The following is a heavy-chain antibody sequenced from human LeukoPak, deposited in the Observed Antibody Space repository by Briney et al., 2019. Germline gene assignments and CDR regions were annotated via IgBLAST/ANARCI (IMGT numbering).Heavy chain of an antibody. CDR3: ASTGNYYYYYYMDV. J-gene: IGHJ6*03. V-gene: IGHV4-39*07. Sequence: PSETLSLTCTVSGGSISSSSYYWGWIRQPPGKGLEWIGSIYYSGSTYYNPSLKSRVTISVDTSKNQFSLELSSVTAADTAVYYCASTGNYYYYYYMDVWGKGTTVTVSS. CDR1: GGSISSSSYY. D-gene: IGHD3-10*01. CDR2: IYYSGST.